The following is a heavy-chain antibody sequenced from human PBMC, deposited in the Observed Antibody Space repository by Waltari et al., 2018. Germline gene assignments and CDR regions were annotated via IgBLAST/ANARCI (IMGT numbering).Heavy chain of an antibody. CDR2: IYYSGST. V-gene: IGHV4-59*01. Sequence: QVQLQESGPGLVKPSETLSLTCTVSGGSISSYHWSWIRQPPGKGLEWIGYIYYSGSTNYNPSLKSRVTISVDTSKNQFSLKLSSVTAADTAVYYCARDLSLYSSHWYFDLWGRGTLVTVSS. CDR1: GGSISSYH. CDR3: ARDLSLYSSHWYFDL. D-gene: IGHD6-13*01. J-gene: IGHJ2*01.